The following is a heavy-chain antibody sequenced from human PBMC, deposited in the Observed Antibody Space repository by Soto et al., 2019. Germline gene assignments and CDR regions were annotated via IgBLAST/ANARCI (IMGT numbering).Heavy chain of an antibody. J-gene: IGHJ6*02. CDR2: INPNSGGT. CDR3: VRDIGLGQALYYYYGMDV. CDR1: GYTFTGYY. Sequence: ASVKVSCKASGYTFTGYYMHWVRQAPGQGLEWMGWINPNSGGTNYAQKFQGWVAMTRDTSISTAYMELSRLRSDDTAVYYCVRDIGLGQALYYYYGMDVWGQGSTVTVSS. V-gene: IGHV1-2*04. D-gene: IGHD3-10*01.